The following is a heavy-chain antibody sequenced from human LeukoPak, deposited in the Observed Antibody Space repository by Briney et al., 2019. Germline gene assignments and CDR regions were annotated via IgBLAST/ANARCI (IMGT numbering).Heavy chain of an antibody. Sequence: SETLSLTCTVSGGSISYYYWNWIRQPPGKGLEWIGYIYYSGSTNYNPSLKSRVTISVDTSKNQFSLKLSSVTAADTAVYYCARGGYGYKYLGRWGQGALVTVPS. CDR3: ARGGYGYKYLGR. D-gene: IGHD5-24*01. CDR1: GGSISYYY. CDR2: IYYSGST. J-gene: IGHJ4*02. V-gene: IGHV4-59*01.